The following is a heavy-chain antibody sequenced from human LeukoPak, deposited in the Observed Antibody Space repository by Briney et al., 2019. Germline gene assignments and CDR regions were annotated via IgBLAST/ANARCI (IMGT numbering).Heavy chain of an antibody. J-gene: IGHJ5*02. V-gene: IGHV1-8*01. D-gene: IGHD6-6*01. Sequence: ASVKVSCKASGYTFTSYDINWVRQATGQGLEWMGWMNPNSGNTGYAQKFQGRVTMTRNTSISTAYMELSSLRSEDTAVYYCARLPIWGAARPNWFDPWGQGTLVTVSS. CDR2: MNPNSGNT. CDR3: ARLPIWGAARPNWFDP. CDR1: GYTFTSYD.